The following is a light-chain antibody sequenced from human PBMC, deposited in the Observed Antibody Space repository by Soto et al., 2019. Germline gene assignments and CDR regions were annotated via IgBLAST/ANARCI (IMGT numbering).Light chain of an antibody. J-gene: IGKJ5*01. Sequence: EIALTQSPGTLSLSPGERATLSCRASQGVDNKYLAWYQQIPDQAPRLLIYAASSRSTGILDRFSGSGSVPDFTLTKSRLEPEDFAVYYCQQYGNSPGISFGQGTRLAIK. CDR1: QGVDNKY. CDR2: AAS. V-gene: IGKV3-20*01. CDR3: QQYGNSPGIS.